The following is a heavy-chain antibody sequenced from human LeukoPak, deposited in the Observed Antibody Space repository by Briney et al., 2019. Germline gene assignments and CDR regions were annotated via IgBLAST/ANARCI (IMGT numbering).Heavy chain of an antibody. CDR3: ARDRLKGPPVMDY. Sequence: PGGSLRLSCTASGFTFSTYGMTWVRRAPGKGLEWVSSISESGGSTDDADSVKGRFTISRDNSNNMVYLQMNSLRAEDTAVYYCARDRLKGPPVMDYWGQGILVTVSS. CDR2: ISESGGST. V-gene: IGHV3-23*01. CDR1: GFTFSTYG. D-gene: IGHD3-16*01. J-gene: IGHJ4*02.